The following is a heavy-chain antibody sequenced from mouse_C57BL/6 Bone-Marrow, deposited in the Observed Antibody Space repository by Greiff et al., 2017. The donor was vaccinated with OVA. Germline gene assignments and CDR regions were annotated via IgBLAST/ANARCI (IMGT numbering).Heavy chain of an antibody. CDR2: IYPRSGNT. V-gene: IGHV1-81*01. CDR1: GYTFTSYG. J-gene: IGHJ3*01. CDR3: ARWDYVSSSLAY. D-gene: IGHD1-1*01. Sequence: QVQLKESGAELARPGASVKLSCTASGYTFTSYGISWVKQRTGQGLEWIGEIYPRSGNTYYNEKFKGKATLTADKSASTAYRELRSLTSEDSAGDCCARWDYVSSSLAYWGQGTLVTVSA.